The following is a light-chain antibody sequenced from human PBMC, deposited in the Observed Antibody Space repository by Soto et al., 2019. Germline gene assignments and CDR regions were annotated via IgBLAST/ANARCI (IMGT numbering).Light chain of an antibody. CDR1: QSVSRN. J-gene: IGKJ1*01. V-gene: IGKV3-15*01. CDR2: GAS. Sequence: EMLMTQSPATLSVSPGERATLSCRASQSVSRNLAWYQQKPGQAPRLLIYGASTRTTGIPARFSGSGSGTDFTLTISCLQSEDFETYYCQQYYSFPPTFGQGTKVDIK. CDR3: QQYYSFPPT.